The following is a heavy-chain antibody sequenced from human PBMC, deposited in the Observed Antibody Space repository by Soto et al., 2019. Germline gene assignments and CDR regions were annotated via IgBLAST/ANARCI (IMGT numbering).Heavy chain of an antibody. D-gene: IGHD4-17*01. Sequence: SGTLSLTCAVYGGSFSGYYWSWIRQPPGKGLEWIGEINHSGSTNYNPSLKSRVTISVDTSKNQFSLKLSSVTAADTAVYYCARRRYGDLTDYWGQGTLVNVSS. CDR2: INHSGST. V-gene: IGHV4-34*01. J-gene: IGHJ4*02. CDR1: GGSFSGYY. CDR3: ARRRYGDLTDY.